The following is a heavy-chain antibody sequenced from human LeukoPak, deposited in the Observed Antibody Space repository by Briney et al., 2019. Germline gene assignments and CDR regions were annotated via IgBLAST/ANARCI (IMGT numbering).Heavy chain of an antibody. J-gene: IGHJ4*02. V-gene: IGHV3-48*01. Sequence: AGGSLRLSCAASGFTFSSYSMNWVRQAPGKGLEWVSYISSSSSTIYYADSVKGRFTISRDNAKNSLYLQMNSLRAEDTAVYYCVKTVGMGSSPPTFDYWGQGTLVTVSS. CDR3: VKTVGMGSSPPTFDY. D-gene: IGHD5-24*01. CDR1: GFTFSSYS. CDR2: ISSSSSTI.